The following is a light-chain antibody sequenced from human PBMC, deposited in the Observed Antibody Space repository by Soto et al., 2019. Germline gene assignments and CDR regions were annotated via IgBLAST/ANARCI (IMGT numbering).Light chain of an antibody. CDR1: SSDVGSYNR. CDR3: SLYISGSTYV. J-gene: IGLJ1*01. Sequence: SVLTQPPSVSGSPGQSVTISCTGTSSDVGSYNRLSWYQQPPGTAPKLITYEVNTRPSGVPDRFSGSKSGSTASLTISGLQAEDEADYYCSLYISGSTYVFGTGTKVT. CDR2: EVN. V-gene: IGLV2-18*01.